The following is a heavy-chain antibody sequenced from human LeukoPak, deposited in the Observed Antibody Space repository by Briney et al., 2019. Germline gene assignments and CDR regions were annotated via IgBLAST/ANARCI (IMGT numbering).Heavy chain of an antibody. D-gene: IGHD2-21*02. CDR1: GFTFSTYE. CDR2: ITDSGSTI. J-gene: IGHJ6*03. Sequence: GGSLRLSCAASGFTFSTYEMNWVRQAPGKGLEWVSYITDSGSTIYYADSVKGRLTISRDNAKNSLFLQMNSLRAEDTAVYYCARGEVVTASLPDYFYYYMDVWGKGTTVTISS. V-gene: IGHV3-48*03. CDR3: ARGEVVTASLPDYFYYYMDV.